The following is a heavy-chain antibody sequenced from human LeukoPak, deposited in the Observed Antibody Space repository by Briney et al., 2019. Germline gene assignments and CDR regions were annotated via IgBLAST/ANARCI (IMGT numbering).Heavy chain of an antibody. CDR1: GGTFSSYE. D-gene: IGHD3-9*01. CDR3: ARGWDILTGYSVGDTRPGGNYYYYYYMDV. Sequence: ASVKVSCKASGGTFSSYEISSVRQAPGQGLECMGGIIPIFGTANYAQKFQGRVTITADESTSTAYMELSSLRSEDTAVYYCARGWDILTGYSVGDTRPGGNYYYYYYMDVWGKGTTVTISS. J-gene: IGHJ6*03. V-gene: IGHV1-69*13. CDR2: IIPIFGTA.